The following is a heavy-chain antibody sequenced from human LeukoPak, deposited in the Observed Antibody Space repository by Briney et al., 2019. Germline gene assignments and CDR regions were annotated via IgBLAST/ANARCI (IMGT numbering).Heavy chain of an antibody. CDR2: IYDSGST. V-gene: IGHV4-59*01. D-gene: IGHD3-10*01. CDR3: ARTRSGSYDYYMDV. CDR1: GGSISSYY. Sequence: PSETLSLTCTVSGGSISSYYWSWIRQPPGKGLEWIGYIYDSGSTNYNPSLKSRVTISVDTSKNQFSLKLSSVTAADTAVYYCARTRSGSYDYYMDVWGKETTVTVSS. J-gene: IGHJ6*03.